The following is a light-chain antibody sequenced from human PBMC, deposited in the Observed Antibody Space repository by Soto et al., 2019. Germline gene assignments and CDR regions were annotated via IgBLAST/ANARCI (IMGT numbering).Light chain of an antibody. CDR1: SSDVGGYNY. CDR3: TAWYARLNGQV. J-gene: IGLJ2*01. CDR2: SHN. Sequence: QSVLTQPASVSGSPGQSITISCTGTSSDVGGYNYVSWYQQHPGKAPKLLIFSHNQRPSGVPDRFSGSKSGTSASLAISGLQSDDEADYYCTAWYARLNGQVFGGGTMLTVL. V-gene: IGLV2-14*01.